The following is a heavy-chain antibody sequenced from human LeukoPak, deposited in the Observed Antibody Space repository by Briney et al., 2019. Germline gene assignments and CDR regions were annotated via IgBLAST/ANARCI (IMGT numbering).Heavy chain of an antibody. Sequence: SQTLSLTCAISGDSVSSNSAAWNWIRQSPSRGLEWLGRTYYRSKWYNDYAVSVRSRITINPDTSKNQFSLKLSSVTAADTAVYYCARDPPPHSGYDYFDYWGQGTLVTVSS. J-gene: IGHJ4*02. D-gene: IGHD5-12*01. CDR2: TYYRSKWYN. CDR1: GDSVSSNSAA. CDR3: ARDPPPHSGYDYFDY. V-gene: IGHV6-1*01.